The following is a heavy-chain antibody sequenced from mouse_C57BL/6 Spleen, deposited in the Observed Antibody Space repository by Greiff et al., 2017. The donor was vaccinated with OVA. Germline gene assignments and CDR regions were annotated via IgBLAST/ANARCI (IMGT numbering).Heavy chain of an antibody. CDR3: ARSASDYGYFDV. D-gene: IGHD6-1*01. J-gene: IGHJ1*03. CDR2: IYPGSGNT. Sequence: QVQLQQSGAELVRPGASVKLSCKASGYTFTDYYINWVKQRPGPGLEWIARIYPGSGNTYYNEKFKGKATLTAEKSSSTAYMQLISLTSDDSAVYFCARSASDYGYFDVWGTGTTVTVSS. V-gene: IGHV1-76*01. CDR1: GYTFTDYY.